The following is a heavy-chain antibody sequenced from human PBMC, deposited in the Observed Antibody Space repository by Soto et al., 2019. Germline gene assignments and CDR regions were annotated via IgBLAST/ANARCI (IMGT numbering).Heavy chain of an antibody. CDR2: IIPIFGTA. CDR3: ARVHPQIDYDSSGYLDY. J-gene: IGHJ4*02. CDR1: GGTFSSYA. D-gene: IGHD3-22*01. Sequence: QVQLVQSGAEVKKPGSSVKVSCKASGGTFSSYAISWVRQAPGQGLEWMGGIIPIFGTANYAQKFQGRVTITADESTSTAYMELSSLRSEDTAVYYCARVHPQIDYDSSGYLDYWGQGTLVTVSS. V-gene: IGHV1-69*01.